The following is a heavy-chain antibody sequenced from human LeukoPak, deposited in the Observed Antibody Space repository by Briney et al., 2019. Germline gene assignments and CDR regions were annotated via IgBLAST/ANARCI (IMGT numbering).Heavy chain of an antibody. CDR3: ARDRSGSYYFDY. Sequence: RASETLSLTRTVSGGSIGSYYWSWIRQPAGKGLEWIGRIYTSGSTNYNPSLKSRVTMSVDTSKNQFSLKLSSVTAADTAVYYCARDRSGSYYFDYWGQGTLVTVSS. CDR1: GGSIGSYY. J-gene: IGHJ4*02. V-gene: IGHV4-4*07. CDR2: IYTSGST. D-gene: IGHD1-26*01.